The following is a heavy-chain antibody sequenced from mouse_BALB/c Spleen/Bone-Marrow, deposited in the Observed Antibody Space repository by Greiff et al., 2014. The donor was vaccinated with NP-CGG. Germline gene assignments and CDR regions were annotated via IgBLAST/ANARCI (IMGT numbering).Heavy chain of an antibody. CDR3: ARWGTTVVDYFDV. CDR2: IDPYDSET. CDR1: GYTFTNYW. Sequence: VQLQQSGAELVRPGASVKLSCKASGYTFTNYWMNWVKQRPEQGLEWIGRIDPYDSETHSNQKFKDKAILTVDKSSSTAYMQLSSLTSDDSAVYYCARWGTTVVDYFDVWGAGTTVTVSS. V-gene: IGHV1-52*01. J-gene: IGHJ1*02. D-gene: IGHD1-1*01.